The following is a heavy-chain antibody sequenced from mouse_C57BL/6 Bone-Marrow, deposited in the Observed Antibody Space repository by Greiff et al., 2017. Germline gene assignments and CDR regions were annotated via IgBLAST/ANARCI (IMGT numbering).Heavy chain of an antibody. Sequence: EVQLQQSGGGLVKPGGSLKLSCAASGFTFSDYGMHWVRQAPEKGLEWVAYISSGSSTIYYAATVKGRFTISRDNAKNTLFLQMTSLRSEDTAMYYCARDYGSSYAYWGQGTLVTVSA. D-gene: IGHD1-1*01. J-gene: IGHJ3*01. CDR2: ISSGSSTI. V-gene: IGHV5-17*01. CDR1: GFTFSDYG. CDR3: ARDYGSSYAY.